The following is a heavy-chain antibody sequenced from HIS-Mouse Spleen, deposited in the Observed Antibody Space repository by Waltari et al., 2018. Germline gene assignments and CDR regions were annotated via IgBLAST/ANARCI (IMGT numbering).Heavy chain of an antibody. J-gene: IGHJ4*02. D-gene: IGHD3-10*01. V-gene: IGHV4-31*03. CDR2: IYYSGST. CDR3: ARSITMVRGVMTDY. Sequence: QVQLQESGPGLVKPSQTLSLTCTVSGGSISSGGYYWSWIRQHPGKGLEWIGYIYYSGSTSHNPSLKSRVTRSVEASKNQCSLMLSSVTAEKTAVYYCARSITMVRGVMTDYWGQGTLVTVSS. CDR1: GGSISSGGYY.